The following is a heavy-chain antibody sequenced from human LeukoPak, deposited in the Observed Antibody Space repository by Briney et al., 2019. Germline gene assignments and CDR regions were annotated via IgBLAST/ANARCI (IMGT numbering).Heavy chain of an antibody. V-gene: IGHV5-51*01. CDR1: GYSFTSYW. Sequence: GESLKISCKGSGYSFTSYWIAWVRQMPGRGLEWMVIINPSDSDTRYSPSFQGQVTISADKSISTANLQWSSLKASDSAMYYCARAWNFDYWGQGTLVTVSS. J-gene: IGHJ4*02. CDR3: ARAWNFDY. D-gene: IGHD1-1*01. CDR2: INPSDSDT.